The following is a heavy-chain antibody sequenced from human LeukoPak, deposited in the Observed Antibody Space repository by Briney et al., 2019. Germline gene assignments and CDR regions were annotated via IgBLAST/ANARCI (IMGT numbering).Heavy chain of an antibody. CDR1: AYSISNDNY. D-gene: IGHD3-10*01. CDR2: IYYSGST. V-gene: IGHV4-61*01. J-gene: IGHJ4*02. Sequence: SETLSLTCTVSAYSISNDNYWVWIRQSPGKGLEWIGYIYYSGSTNYNPSLKSRVTISVDTSKNQFSLKLSSVTAADTAVYYCARGTVRGVIGSYYFDYWGQGTLVTVSS. CDR3: ARGTVRGVIGSYYFDY.